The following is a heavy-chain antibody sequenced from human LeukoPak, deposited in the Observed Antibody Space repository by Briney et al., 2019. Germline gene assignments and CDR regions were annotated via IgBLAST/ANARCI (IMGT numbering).Heavy chain of an antibody. CDR1: GFTFSSYW. V-gene: IGHV3-7*01. Sequence: PGGSLRLSCAVSGFTFSSYWMTWVRQAPGKGLEWVANIKRDGSEKYYVDSVKGRFTISRDNATNSLYLQMNSLRAEDTAVYYCARDLDDYVWGSYRNGAFDIWGQGAMVTVSS. D-gene: IGHD3-16*02. CDR2: IKRDGSEK. CDR3: ARDLDDYVWGSYRNGAFDI. J-gene: IGHJ3*02.